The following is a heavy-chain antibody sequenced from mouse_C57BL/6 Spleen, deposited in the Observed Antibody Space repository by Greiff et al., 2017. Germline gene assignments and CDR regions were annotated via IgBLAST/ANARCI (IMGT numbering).Heavy chain of an antibody. CDR1: GFSLTSYG. J-gene: IGHJ2*01. CDR3: ARGPTVAYFDY. V-gene: IGHV2-2*01. CDR2: IWSGGST. Sequence: VQRVESGPGLVQPSQSLSITCTVSGFSLTSYGVHWVRQSPGKGLEWLGVIWSGGSTDYNAAFISRLSISKDNSKSQVFFKMNSLQADDTAIYYCARGPTVAYFDYWGQGTTLTVSS. D-gene: IGHD1-1*01.